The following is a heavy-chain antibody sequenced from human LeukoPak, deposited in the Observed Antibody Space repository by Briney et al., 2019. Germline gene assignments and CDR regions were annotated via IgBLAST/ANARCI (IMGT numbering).Heavy chain of an antibody. J-gene: IGHJ3*02. D-gene: IGHD3-22*01. CDR3: ARAPDGYEAFDI. Sequence: TGGSLRLSCAVSGLIVSSNYMTWVRQAPGKGLEWVSVIYSGGRTYYADSVKGRFTTSRDNSKNTLYLQMNSLRAEDTAVYYCARAPDGYEAFDIWGQGTMVTVSS. CDR2: IYSGGRT. CDR1: GLIVSSNY. V-gene: IGHV3-66*01.